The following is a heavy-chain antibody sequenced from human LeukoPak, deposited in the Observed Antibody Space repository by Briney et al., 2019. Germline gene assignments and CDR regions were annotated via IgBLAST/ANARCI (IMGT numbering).Heavy chain of an antibody. CDR1: GGSISTYY. D-gene: IGHD1-26*01. CDR2: IYSTGST. V-gene: IGHV4-59*01. CDR3: ARGPSWDAAHFDY. J-gene: IGHJ4*02. Sequence: SETLSLTCAVSGGSISTYYWSWIRQPPGKGLEWIGNIYSTGSTNYNPSLKSRVTISVDTSRNQCSLKLSSVTAADTAVYYCARGPSWDAAHFDYWGQGTLITVSS.